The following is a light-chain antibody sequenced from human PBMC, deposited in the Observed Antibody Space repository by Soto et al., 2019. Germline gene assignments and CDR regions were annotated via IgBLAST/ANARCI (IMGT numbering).Light chain of an antibody. CDR1: SSDVGGYNY. CDR3: SSYTSSSTLYV. J-gene: IGLJ1*01. Sequence: QSALTQPASVSGSPGQSITISCTGTSSDVGGYNYVSWYQQHPGKAPKLMIYDVSYRPLGVSNRFSGSKSGNTASLTISGLQAEDEAEYYCSSYTSSSTLYVFGTGTKLTVL. CDR2: DVS. V-gene: IGLV2-14*03.